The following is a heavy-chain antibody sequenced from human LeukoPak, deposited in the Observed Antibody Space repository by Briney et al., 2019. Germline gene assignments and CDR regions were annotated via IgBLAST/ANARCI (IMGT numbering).Heavy chain of an antibody. CDR2: ISGSGGST. Sequence: PGGSLRLSCAASGFTFSSYAMSWVRQAPGKGLEWVSAISGSGGSTYYADSVQGRFTISRDNSKNTLYLQMSSLRADDTAVYYCAKGQGYSGNDMYFWGQGTLATVSS. J-gene: IGHJ4*02. D-gene: IGHD5-12*01. V-gene: IGHV3-23*01. CDR3: AKGQGYSGNDMYF. CDR1: GFTFSSYA.